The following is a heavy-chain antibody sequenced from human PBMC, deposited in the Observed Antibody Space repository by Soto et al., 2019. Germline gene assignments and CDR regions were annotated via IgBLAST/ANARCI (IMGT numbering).Heavy chain of an antibody. V-gene: IGHV4-30-4*02. J-gene: IGHJ4*02. CDR1: SGSISSGDYC. CDR3: ARAPGYTSSSVLDY. Sequence: SETLSLTCTVSSGSISSGDYCWSWILQSPGRGLEWIGYIYYSWSTNYNPSLKSRVTISLDTSKNQFSLKLSSVTAADTAVYYCARAPGYTSSSVLDYWGRGTLVTVSS. CDR2: IYYSWST. D-gene: IGHD6-13*01.